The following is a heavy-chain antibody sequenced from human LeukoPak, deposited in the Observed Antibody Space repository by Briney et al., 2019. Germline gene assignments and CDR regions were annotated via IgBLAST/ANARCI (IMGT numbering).Heavy chain of an antibody. Sequence: QPGGSLRLSCAASGFTFSSYGMHWVRQAPGKGLEWVAFIRFDGSNKYYADSVKGRFTVSRDNSKMYLQMNSLRAEDTAVYYCAKDPPRYYYDSNDMKWGQGTLVTVSS. D-gene: IGHD3-22*01. V-gene: IGHV3-30*02. J-gene: IGHJ4*02. CDR1: GFTFSSYG. CDR3: AKDPPRYYYDSNDMK. CDR2: IRFDGSNK.